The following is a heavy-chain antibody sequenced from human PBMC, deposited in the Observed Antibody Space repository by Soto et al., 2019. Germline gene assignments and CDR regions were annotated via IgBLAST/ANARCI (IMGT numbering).Heavy chain of an antibody. Sequence: ASVKVSCKASGGTFSSYAISWVRQAPGQGLEWMGGIMPIFGTANYAQKFQGRVTITADKSTSTAYMELSSLRSEDTAVYYCARGILTGYHAGYAFDIWGQVTMVTVSS. CDR2: IMPIFGTA. CDR3: ARGILTGYHAGYAFDI. D-gene: IGHD3-9*01. V-gene: IGHV1-69*06. J-gene: IGHJ3*02. CDR1: GGTFSSYA.